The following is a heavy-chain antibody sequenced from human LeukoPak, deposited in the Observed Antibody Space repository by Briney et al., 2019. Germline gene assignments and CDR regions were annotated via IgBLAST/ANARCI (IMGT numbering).Heavy chain of an antibody. CDR2: IYYTGNT. J-gene: IGHJ4*02. V-gene: IGHV4-59*08. Sequence: SETLSLTCTVSGGSMSSYYWTWIRQPPGQGLEWIGYIYYTGNTNYNPSLKSRVTISADTSKNQFSLKLNPVTAADTAVYYCARRARATVRGDYFDYWGQGNLVTVSS. CDR1: GGSMSSYY. CDR3: ARRARATVRGDYFDY. D-gene: IGHD3-10*01.